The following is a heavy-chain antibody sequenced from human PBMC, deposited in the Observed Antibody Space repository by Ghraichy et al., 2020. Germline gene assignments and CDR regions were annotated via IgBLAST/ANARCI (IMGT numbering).Heavy chain of an antibody. Sequence: SQTLSLTCTVSGGSISSYYWSWIRQPAGKGLEWIGRIYTSGSTNYNPSLKSRVTMSVDTSKNQFSLKLSSVTAADTAVYYCARDWLALDIVVVPAAHARGRWFDPWGQGTLVTFSS. CDR1: GGSISSYY. D-gene: IGHD2-2*03. CDR3: ARDWLALDIVVVPAAHARGRWFDP. J-gene: IGHJ5*02. CDR2: IYTSGST. V-gene: IGHV4-4*07.